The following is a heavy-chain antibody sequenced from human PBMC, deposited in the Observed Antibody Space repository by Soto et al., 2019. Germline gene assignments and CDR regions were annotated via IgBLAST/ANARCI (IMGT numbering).Heavy chain of an antibody. CDR2: IKQDGSEK. Sequence: PGWSLRLSCAASGFTFSSYAMSWVRQAPGKGLERVANIKQDGSEKYYVDSVKGRFTISRGNAKNSLYLQMNSLRAEDTAVYYFARDFTSASYYYGSGSANPGYWGQGTLVTVSA. CDR1: GFTFSSYA. V-gene: IGHV3-7*01. CDR3: ARDFTSASYYYGSGSANPGY. D-gene: IGHD3-10*01. J-gene: IGHJ4*02.